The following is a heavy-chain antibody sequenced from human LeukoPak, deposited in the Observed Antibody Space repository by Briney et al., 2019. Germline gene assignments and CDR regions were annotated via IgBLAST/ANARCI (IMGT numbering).Heavy chain of an antibody. D-gene: IGHD3-3*01. J-gene: IGHJ3*02. Sequence: GGSLRLSCAASGFTFSSYAMSWVRQAPGKGLEWVSAISGSGGSTYYADSVKGRFTISRDNSKNTLYLQMNSLRAEDTAVYYCASSKAWRGYYRGLQGGAFDIWGQGTMVTVSS. CDR2: ISGSGGST. CDR1: GFTFSSYA. V-gene: IGHV3-23*01. CDR3: ASSKAWRGYYRGLQGGAFDI.